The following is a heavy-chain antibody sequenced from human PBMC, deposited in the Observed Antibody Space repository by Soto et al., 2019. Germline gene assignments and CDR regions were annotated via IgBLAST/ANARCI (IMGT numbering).Heavy chain of an antibody. Sequence: QVQLVQSGAEVKKPGASVKVSCKASGYTFTSYDINWVRQATGQGLEWMGWMNPNSGNTGYAQKVQGRVTMTRNTSISTAYMELSSLRSEDTAVYYCARGTMGYYYGSGSYSTFGYWGQGTLVTVSS. V-gene: IGHV1-8*01. D-gene: IGHD3-10*01. CDR1: GYTFTSYD. CDR2: MNPNSGNT. J-gene: IGHJ4*02. CDR3: ARGTMGYYYGSGSYSTFGY.